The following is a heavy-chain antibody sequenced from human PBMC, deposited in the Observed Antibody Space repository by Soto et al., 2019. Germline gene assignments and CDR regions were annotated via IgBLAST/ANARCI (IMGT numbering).Heavy chain of an antibody. CDR1: GFTFSSYS. D-gene: IGHD3-22*01. V-gene: IGHV3-21*01. J-gene: IGHJ4*02. Sequence: EVQLVESGGGLVKPGGSLRLSCAASGFTFSSYSMNWVRQAPGKGLEWVSSISSSSSYIYYADSVKGRFTISRDNAKNSLYLQMNSVRAEDTAVDYCARDYVDSSGYYCNFDYWGQGTLVTVSS. CDR2: ISSSSSYI. CDR3: ARDYVDSSGYYCNFDY.